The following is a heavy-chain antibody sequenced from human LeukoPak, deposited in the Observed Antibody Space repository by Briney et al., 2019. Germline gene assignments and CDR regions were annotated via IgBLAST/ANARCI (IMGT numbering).Heavy chain of an antibody. J-gene: IGHJ4*02. CDR3: ARAYTIAYGGSPGY. V-gene: IGHV1-2*02. CDR2: IIPNSGGT. Sequence: ASVKVSCKASGYTFTDYYMHWVRQAPGQGLEWMGWIIPNSGGTNYAQKFQGRVTMTRDTSISTAYMELGRLRSDDTAVYYRARAYTIAYGGSPGYWGQGTLVTVSS. D-gene: IGHD1-26*01. CDR1: GYTFTDYY.